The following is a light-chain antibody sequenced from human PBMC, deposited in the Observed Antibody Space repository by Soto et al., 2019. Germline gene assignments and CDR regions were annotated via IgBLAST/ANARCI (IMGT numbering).Light chain of an antibody. CDR3: QRYDGY. Sequence: DTHMTQSPSTLSASVGDTVTITCRARQNINNWLAWYQQKPEKVPKLLIYGASTLEDGVPSRFSGSRSGTEFTLTINSLQPDDFATYYCQRYDGYFGQGTRLEIK. J-gene: IGKJ5*01. CDR1: QNINNW. V-gene: IGKV1-5*01. CDR2: GAS.